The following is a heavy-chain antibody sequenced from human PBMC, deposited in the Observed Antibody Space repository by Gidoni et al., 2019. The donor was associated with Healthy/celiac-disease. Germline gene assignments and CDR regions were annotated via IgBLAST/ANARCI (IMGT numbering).Heavy chain of an antibody. Sequence: EVQLVESGGGLVQPGGSLRLSCAASGFTFSSYSMNWVRQAPGKGLEWVSYISSSSSTIYYADSVKGRFTISRDNAKNSLYLQMNSLRDEDTAVYYCASLVVPAATPNYYYGMDVWGQGTTVTVSS. CDR3: ASLVVPAATPNYYYGMDV. J-gene: IGHJ6*02. CDR2: ISSSSSTI. V-gene: IGHV3-48*02. CDR1: GFTFSSYS. D-gene: IGHD2-2*01.